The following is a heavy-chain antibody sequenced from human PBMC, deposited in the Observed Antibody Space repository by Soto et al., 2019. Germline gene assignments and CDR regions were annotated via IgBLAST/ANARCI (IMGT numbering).Heavy chain of an antibody. CDR1: GGSISSSSYF. CDR3: ARHPSDFWFDP. D-gene: IGHD2-21*02. V-gene: IGHV4-39*01. Sequence: QLQLQESGPGLVKPSETLSLTCSVSGGSISSSSYFWGWIRQPPGKVLEWIGSIYYSGSTYYNPSPKSRVTVSVDTSKHQFSLKLSSVTAADTAVYYCARHPSDFWFDPWGQGTLVTVSS. J-gene: IGHJ5*02. CDR2: IYYSGST.